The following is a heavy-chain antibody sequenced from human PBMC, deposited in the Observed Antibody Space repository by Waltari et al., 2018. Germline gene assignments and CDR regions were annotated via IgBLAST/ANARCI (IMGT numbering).Heavy chain of an antibody. V-gene: IGHV3-9*01. CDR2: ISWNSGSI. D-gene: IGHD5-12*01. Sequence: EVQLVESGGGLVQPGRSLRLSCAASGFTFDDYAMHWVRQAPGKGLEWVSGISWNSGSIGYADSVKGRFTISRDNSKNTLYLQMNSLRAEDTAVYYCAKVRNSGYAPTAFDIWGQGTMVTVSS. CDR1: GFTFDDYA. CDR3: AKVRNSGYAPTAFDI. J-gene: IGHJ3*02.